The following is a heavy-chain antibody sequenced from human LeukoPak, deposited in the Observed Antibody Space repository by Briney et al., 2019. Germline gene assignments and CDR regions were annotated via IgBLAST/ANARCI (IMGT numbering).Heavy chain of an antibody. V-gene: IGHV4-34*01. D-gene: IGHD3-22*01. CDR2: INYSGST. J-gene: IGHJ4*02. CDR1: GGSFRGYY. CDR3: ARGKDYYDSSGYTDY. Sequence: SETLSLTCAVCGGSFRGYYWNWVRQPPGKGLEWIGEINYSGSTNYNPSLKSRVTISVDTSKNQFSLKLSSVTAADTAVYYCARGKDYYDSSGYTDYWGQGTLVTVSS.